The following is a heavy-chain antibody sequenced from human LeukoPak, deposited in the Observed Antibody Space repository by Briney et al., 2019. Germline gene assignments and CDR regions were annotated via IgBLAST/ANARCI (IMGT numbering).Heavy chain of an antibody. CDR2: INPNSGNT. Sequence: ASVKVSCKASGYTFTSYYMHWVRQAPGQGLEWMGIINPNSGNTGYAQKFQGRVTMTRNTSISTAYMELSSLRSEDTAVYYCARSPGRWLVRRYFQHWGQGTLVTVSS. CDR1: GYTFTSYY. CDR3: ARSPGRWLVRRYFQH. J-gene: IGHJ1*01. D-gene: IGHD6-19*01. V-gene: IGHV1-8*02.